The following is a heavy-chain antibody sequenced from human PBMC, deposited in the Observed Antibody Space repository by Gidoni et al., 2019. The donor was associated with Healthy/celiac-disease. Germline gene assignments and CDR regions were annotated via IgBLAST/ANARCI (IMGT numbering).Heavy chain of an antibody. J-gene: IGHJ6*02. Sequence: QVQLVESGGGVVQPGRSLRLSCAASGFTFSSYCMHWVRQAPGKGLEWGAVISYDGSNKYYAYSGKGRFTISRDNSKNTLYLQMNSLRAEDTAVYYCAKGGGMITFGGVIGGSYYYYGMDVWGQGTTVTVSS. CDR2: ISYDGSNK. D-gene: IGHD3-16*02. CDR1: GFTFSSYC. V-gene: IGHV3-30*18. CDR3: AKGGGMITFGGVIGGSYYYYGMDV.